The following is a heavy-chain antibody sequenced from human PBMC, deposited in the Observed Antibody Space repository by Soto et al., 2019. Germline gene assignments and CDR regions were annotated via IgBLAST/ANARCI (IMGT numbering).Heavy chain of an antibody. CDR3: ENDVGPGSSSVWEAFDY. J-gene: IGHJ4*02. V-gene: IGHV3-9*01. D-gene: IGHD6-13*01. CDR2: ISRNGGSI. Sequence: EVQLVESGGGLVQPGRSLRLSCAASGFTFDGYAMHWVRQAPGKGLEWVSGISRNGGSIGYADSVKGRFTISRDNAKNSLYLKMNSLRAEQTALYYCENDVGPGSSSVWEAFDYWGQGTLVTVSS. CDR1: GFTFDGYA.